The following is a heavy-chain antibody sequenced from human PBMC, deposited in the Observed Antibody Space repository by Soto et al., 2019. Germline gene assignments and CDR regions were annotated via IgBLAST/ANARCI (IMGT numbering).Heavy chain of an antibody. J-gene: IGHJ6*03. D-gene: IGHD3-10*01. Sequence: EVQLVESGGGLVQPGRSLRLSCAASGFTFDDYAMHWVRQAPGKGLEWVSGISWNSGSIGYADSVKGRFTISRDNAKNSLYLQMNSLRAEDSALYYCAKDSGYYGSGSYYNARVWDYYYYMDVWGKGTTVTVSS. CDR1: GFTFDDYA. CDR2: ISWNSGSI. V-gene: IGHV3-9*01. CDR3: AKDSGYYGSGSYYNARVWDYYYYMDV.